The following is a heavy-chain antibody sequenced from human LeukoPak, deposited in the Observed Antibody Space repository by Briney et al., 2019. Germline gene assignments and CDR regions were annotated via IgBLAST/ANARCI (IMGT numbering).Heavy chain of an antibody. J-gene: IGHJ6*02. CDR1: GFTFSSCS. V-gene: IGHV3-48*01. D-gene: IGHD3-9*01. CDR3: ARDPVLRYFDWLGDPYGVDV. CDR2: ISSSSSTI. Sequence: GGSLRLSCAASGFTFSSCSMNWVRQAPGKGLEWVSYISSSSSTIYYADSVKGRFTISRDNAKNSLYLQMNSLRAEDTAVYYCARDPVLRYFDWLGDPYGVDVWGQGTTVTVSS.